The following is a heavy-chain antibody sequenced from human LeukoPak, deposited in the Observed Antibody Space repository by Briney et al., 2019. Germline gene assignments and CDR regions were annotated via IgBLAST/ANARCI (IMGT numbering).Heavy chain of an antibody. J-gene: IGHJ6*03. Sequence: PGGSLRLSCAASGFTFSGYAMSWVRQAPGKGLEWVSAISGSGGSAYYADSVKGRFTISRDNVKNSLYLQMNSLRAEDTALYYCARAPGVRYYYYMDVWGKGTTVTVSS. CDR1: GFTFSGYA. CDR2: ISGSGGSA. V-gene: IGHV3-23*01. D-gene: IGHD2-8*01. CDR3: ARAPGVRYYYYMDV.